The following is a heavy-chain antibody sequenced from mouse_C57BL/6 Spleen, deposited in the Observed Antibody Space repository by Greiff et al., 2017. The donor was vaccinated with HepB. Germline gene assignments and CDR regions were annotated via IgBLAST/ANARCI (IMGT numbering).Heavy chain of an antibody. Sequence: EVQLMESGGDLVKPGGSLKLSCAASGFTFSSYGMSWVRQTPDKRLEWVATISSGGSYTYYPDSVKGRFTISRDNAKNTLYLQMSSLKSEDTAMYYCARHEDYGSSYWYFDVWGTGTTVTVSS. CDR3: ARHEDYGSSYWYFDV. CDR2: ISSGGSYT. D-gene: IGHD1-1*01. V-gene: IGHV5-6*01. J-gene: IGHJ1*03. CDR1: GFTFSSYG.